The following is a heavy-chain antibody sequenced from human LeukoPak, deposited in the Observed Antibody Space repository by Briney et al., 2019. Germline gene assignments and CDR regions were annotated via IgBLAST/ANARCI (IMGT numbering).Heavy chain of an antibody. V-gene: IGHV3-23*01. CDR2: ISGSGGST. CDR3: AKDQDYYDSGGIDY. D-gene: IGHD3-10*01. CDR1: GFTFSSYA. J-gene: IGHJ4*02. Sequence: TGGSLRLSCAASGFTFSSYAMSWVRQAPGKGLEWVSAISGSGGSTYYADSVKGRFTISRDNSRNTLYLQMNSLRAEDTAVYYCAKDQDYYDSGGIDYWGQGTLVTVSS.